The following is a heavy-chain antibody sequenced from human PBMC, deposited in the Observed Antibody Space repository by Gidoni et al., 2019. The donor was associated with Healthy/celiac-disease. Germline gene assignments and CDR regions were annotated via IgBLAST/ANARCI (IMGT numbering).Heavy chain of an antibody. CDR2: IAYDGSNK. CDR1: GYTFSSYG. Sequence: QVQLVESGGDVVPPGRYVRLTCAESGYTFSSYGMHVVRQDPGKRLELLAVIAYDGSNKYYAYSVKGRVTISRDNSKNPMYLQMHSLRAEDTAVYSCARDKGMIVVSSGGFDPWGQGTLVTVSS. J-gene: IGHJ5*02. V-gene: IGHV3-33*01. D-gene: IGHD3-22*01. CDR3: ARDKGMIVVSSGGFDP.